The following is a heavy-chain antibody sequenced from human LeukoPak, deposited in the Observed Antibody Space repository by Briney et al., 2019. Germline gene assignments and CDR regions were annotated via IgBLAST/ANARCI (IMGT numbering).Heavy chain of an antibody. D-gene: IGHD3-10*01. CDR2: INAGNGNT. CDR3: ARDHGSGDFDY. V-gene: IGHV1-3*01. J-gene: IGHJ4*02. Sequence: ASVKVSCKASGYTFTSYAMHWVRQAPGQRLEWMGWINAGNGNTKYSQKFQGRVAITRDTSASTAYMELSSLRSEDTAVYYCARDHGSGDFDYWGQGTLVTVSS. CDR1: GYTFTSYA.